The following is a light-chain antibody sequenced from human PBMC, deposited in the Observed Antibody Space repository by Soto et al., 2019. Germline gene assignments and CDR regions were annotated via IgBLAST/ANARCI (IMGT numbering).Light chain of an antibody. CDR1: QSRVYIDGNTY. CDR2: KVS. Sequence: DVVMTQSPRSLPVTRGQPASISYRTSQSRVYIDGNTYLNWFQQSPGQSPRRLIYKVSNRDSGVPDRFSGSGSGTDLTLKIRRVEAEDVGVYYCMQGTHWPWTFGQGTKVDIK. J-gene: IGKJ1*01. V-gene: IGKV2-30*01. CDR3: MQGTHWPWT.